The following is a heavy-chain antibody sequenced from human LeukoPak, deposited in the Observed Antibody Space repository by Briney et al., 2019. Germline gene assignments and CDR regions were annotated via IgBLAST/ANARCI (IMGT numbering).Heavy chain of an antibody. V-gene: IGHV1-18*01. D-gene: IGHD2-2*01. CDR3: ARTGNCSSTSCYAPWFDY. J-gene: IGHJ4*02. Sequence: ASVKVSCKASGYTFTSYGISWVRQAPGQGLEWMGWISAYNGNTNYAQKLRGRVTMTTDKSTSTAYMELSSLRSEDTAVYYCARTGNCSSTSCYAPWFDYWGQGTLVTVSS. CDR1: GYTFTSYG. CDR2: ISAYNGNT.